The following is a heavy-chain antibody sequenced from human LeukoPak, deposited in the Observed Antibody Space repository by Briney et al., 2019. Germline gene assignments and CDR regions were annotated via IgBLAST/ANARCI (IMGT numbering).Heavy chain of an antibody. CDR2: INEDGSTK. CDR1: ELTFSSSW. CDR3: ARDRAYSTFDY. D-gene: IGHD2/OR15-2a*01. Sequence: GGSLRLSCTASELTFSSSWMTWVRQAPGKGLAWLANINEDGSTKKYVDSVKGRFSIPRDNAKQSLYLPMTSLRAEDTAVYYCARDRAYSTFDYWGQGTLVTVSS. J-gene: IGHJ4*02. V-gene: IGHV3-7*03.